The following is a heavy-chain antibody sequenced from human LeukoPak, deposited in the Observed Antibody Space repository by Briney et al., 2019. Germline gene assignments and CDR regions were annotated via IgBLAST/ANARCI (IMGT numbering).Heavy chain of an antibody. D-gene: IGHD4-23*01. J-gene: IGHJ4*02. CDR1: GYTFTSYG. Sequence: ASVKVSCKASGYTFTSYGISWVRQAPGQGLEWMGWISAYNGNTNYAQKLQGRVTMTTDTSTSTAYVELSSLRSEDTAVYYCARATGGNSVGYFDYWGQGTLVTVSS. V-gene: IGHV1-18*01. CDR3: ARATGGNSVGYFDY. CDR2: ISAYNGNT.